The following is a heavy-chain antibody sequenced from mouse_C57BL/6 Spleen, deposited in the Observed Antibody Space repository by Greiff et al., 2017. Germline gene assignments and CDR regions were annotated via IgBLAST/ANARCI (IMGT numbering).Heavy chain of an antibody. D-gene: IGHD1-1*01. V-gene: IGHV1-74*01. CDR2: IDPSDSDT. Sequence: QVQLQQPGAELVKPGASVKVSCKASGYTFTSYWMHWVKQRPGQGLEWIGRIDPSDSDTNYNQKFKGKATLTVDKSSSTAYMQLSSLTSEDSAVYDGVHCDNGSHYAMDYWGQGTSVTVSA. J-gene: IGHJ4*01. CDR3: VHCDNGSHYAMDY. CDR1: GYTFTSYW.